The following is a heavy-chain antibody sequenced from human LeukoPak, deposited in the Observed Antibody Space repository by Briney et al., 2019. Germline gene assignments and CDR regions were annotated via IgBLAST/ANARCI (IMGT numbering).Heavy chain of an antibody. CDR2: INHSGST. Sequence: PSETLSLTCAVYGGSFSGYYWSWIRQPPGKGLEWIGEINHSGSTNYNPSLKSRVTMSVDTSKNQFSLKLSSVTAADTAVYYCARSGGLGYCSSTSCYIGPFDYWGQGTLVTVSS. CDR3: ARSGGLGYCSSTSCYIGPFDY. J-gene: IGHJ4*02. D-gene: IGHD2-2*02. CDR1: GGSFSGYY. V-gene: IGHV4-34*01.